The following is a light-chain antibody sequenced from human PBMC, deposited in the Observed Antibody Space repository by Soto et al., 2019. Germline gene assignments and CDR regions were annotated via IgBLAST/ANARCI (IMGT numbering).Light chain of an antibody. Sequence: EIVLTQSPGTLSLSPGERATLSCRASQSVSNNFLAWYQQKPGQAPRLFIYGASSRATGIPDRFSGSGSGNDFTLSIRRLEPEDFAVYFCHQYSSSPLTFGGGTKVEIK. V-gene: IGKV3-20*01. J-gene: IGKJ4*01. CDR3: HQYSSSPLT. CDR2: GAS. CDR1: QSVSNNF.